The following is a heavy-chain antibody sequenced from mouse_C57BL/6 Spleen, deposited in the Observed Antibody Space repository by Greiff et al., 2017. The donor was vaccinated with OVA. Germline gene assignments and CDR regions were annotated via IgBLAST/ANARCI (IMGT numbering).Heavy chain of an antibody. V-gene: IGHV5-6*01. J-gene: IGHJ4*01. Sequence: EVKVVESGGDLVKPGGSLKLSCAASGFTFSSYGMSWVRQTPDKRLEWVATISSGGSYTYYPDSVKGRFTISSDNAKNTMYLQMSSLKSEDTAMYYCARHVHYYGSSYGGAMDYWGQGTSVTVSS. CDR1: GFTFSSYG. CDR3: ARHVHYYGSSYGGAMDY. D-gene: IGHD1-1*01. CDR2: ISSGGSYT.